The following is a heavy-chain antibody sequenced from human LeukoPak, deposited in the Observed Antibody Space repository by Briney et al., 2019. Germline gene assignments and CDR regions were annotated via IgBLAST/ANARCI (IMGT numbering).Heavy chain of an antibody. Sequence: PSETLSLTCSVSGDSFSSVTDYWAWIRQPPGKGLEWIASGDYSGGTYYNPSLESRVAISADMSKKQISLKLTSVTGADTAVYYCARDRGEYSYAYDYWGQGTLVTVSS. CDR1: GDSFSSVTDY. J-gene: IGHJ4*02. V-gene: IGHV4-39*07. CDR2: GDYSGGT. D-gene: IGHD5-18*01. CDR3: ARDRGEYSYAYDY.